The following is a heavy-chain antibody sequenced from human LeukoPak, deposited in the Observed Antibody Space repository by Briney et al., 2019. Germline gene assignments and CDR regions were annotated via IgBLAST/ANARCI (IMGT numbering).Heavy chain of an antibody. CDR3: ATCPSGWNRQTPYFDY. J-gene: IGHJ4*02. CDR2: ISSGSSYI. V-gene: IGHV3-21*01. D-gene: IGHD6-19*01. CDR1: GFRLSSYN. Sequence: PRGCLRLACSPSGFRLSSYNLNWVRQAPGEGLEWVSSISSGSSYIHYTDSVKSRFTSSRDNAKNSQYLQMNSLRIEDTAVYYCATCPSGWNRQTPYFDYWGQGSLVSVSS.